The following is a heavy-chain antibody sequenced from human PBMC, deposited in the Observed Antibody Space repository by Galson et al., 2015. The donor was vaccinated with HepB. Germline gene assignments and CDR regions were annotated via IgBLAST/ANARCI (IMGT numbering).Heavy chain of an antibody. CDR1: GFTFSSYD. CDR2: IGTAGDT. V-gene: IGHV3-13*01. J-gene: IGHJ3*02. Sequence: SLRLSCAASGFTFSSYDMHWVRQATGKGLEWVSAIGTAGDTYYPGSVKGRFTISRENAKNSLYLQMNSLRAGDTAVYYCARSSSSWRNDAFDIWGQGTMVTVSS. D-gene: IGHD6-13*01. CDR3: ARSSSSWRNDAFDI.